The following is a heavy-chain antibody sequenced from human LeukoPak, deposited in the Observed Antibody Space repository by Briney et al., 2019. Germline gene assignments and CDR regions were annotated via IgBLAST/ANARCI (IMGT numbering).Heavy chain of an antibody. D-gene: IGHD2-15*01. J-gene: IGHJ2*01. CDR3: AKDSRPTLPDWYFDL. CDR1: GFSVSSNY. CDR2: ISGSGGST. Sequence: PGGSLRLSCAATGFSVSSNYMSWVRQAPGKGLEWVSAISGSGGSTYYADSVKGRFTISRDNSKNTLYLQMNSLRAEDTAVYYCAKDSRPTLPDWYFDLWGRGTLVTVSS. V-gene: IGHV3-23*01.